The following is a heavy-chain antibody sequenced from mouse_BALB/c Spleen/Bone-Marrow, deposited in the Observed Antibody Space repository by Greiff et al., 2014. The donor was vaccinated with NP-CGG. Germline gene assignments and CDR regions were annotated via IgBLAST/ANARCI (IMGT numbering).Heavy chain of an antibody. V-gene: IGHV1-80*01. CDR2: IYPGDGDT. CDR1: GYAFSNYW. Sequence: QVQLQQPGAELVRPGSSVKISCKASGYAFSNYWMNWVKQRPGQGLEWIGQIYPGDGDTNYNGKFKGKATLTADKSSCTAYMQLSSLTSEDSAVYFCARRDGSTYYYAMDYWGQGTSVTVSS. J-gene: IGHJ4*01. D-gene: IGHD1-1*01. CDR3: ARRDGSTYYYAMDY.